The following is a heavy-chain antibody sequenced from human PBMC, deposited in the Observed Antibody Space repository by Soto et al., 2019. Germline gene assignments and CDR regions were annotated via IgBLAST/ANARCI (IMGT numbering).Heavy chain of an antibody. D-gene: IGHD2-2*01. CDR1: GYTFTIYG. CDR3: ARAPRRYCSSTSCYPSWFDP. Sequence: AGVKVSCKASGYTFTIYGISWVRQAPGQGLEWRVWISAYNGNTNYAQNIQGRVTMTPDTSTSTAYMELRSLRSDDTAVYYCARAPRRYCSSTSCYPSWFDPWGQGTLVTVSS. J-gene: IGHJ5*02. CDR2: ISAYNGNT. V-gene: IGHV1-18*04.